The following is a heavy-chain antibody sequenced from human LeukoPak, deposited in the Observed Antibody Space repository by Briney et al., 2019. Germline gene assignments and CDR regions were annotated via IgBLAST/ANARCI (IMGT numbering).Heavy chain of an antibody. CDR3: ARDYGDYR. D-gene: IGHD4-17*01. CDR2: FHYSGST. CDR1: GGSVSSYY. Sequence: SETLSLTCTVSGGSVSSYYWSWIRQPPGKGLEWIGYFHYSGSTNYNPSLKSRVTISVDTSKNQFSQKLTSVTAADTAVYYCARDYGDYRWGQGTLVTVSS. J-gene: IGHJ4*02. V-gene: IGHV4-59*02.